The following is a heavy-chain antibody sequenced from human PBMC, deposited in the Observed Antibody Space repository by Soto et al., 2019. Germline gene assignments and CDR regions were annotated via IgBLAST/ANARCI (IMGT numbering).Heavy chain of an antibody. J-gene: IGHJ6*02. D-gene: IGHD6-13*01. Sequence: QVQLVESGGGVVQPGRSVRIFCTASGFTFKSYTFQWVRQAPGKGLEWVAVISYDGSDKDYADSVRGRFTFSRDNSKNTLYLPMNNLRPEDTAVYFCARVQFTGYSSHGLDVWGQGTTVTVSS. CDR3: ARVQFTGYSSHGLDV. CDR2: ISYDGSDK. CDR1: GFTFKSYT. V-gene: IGHV3-30-3*01.